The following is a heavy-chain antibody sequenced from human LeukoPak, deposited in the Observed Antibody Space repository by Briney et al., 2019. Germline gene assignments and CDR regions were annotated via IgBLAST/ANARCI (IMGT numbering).Heavy chain of an antibody. CDR2: INYSGTT. J-gene: IGHJ4*02. V-gene: IGHV4-39*01. Sequence: SETLSLTCTVSGGAIISDNFYWGWVRQPPGKGLEWVRSINYSGTTYYNPSLRSRVSISVVTSRTQFFLTLNSVTAADTAVYYCGRLFDSWGQGILVTVSS. CDR3: GRLFDS. CDR1: GGAIISDNFY.